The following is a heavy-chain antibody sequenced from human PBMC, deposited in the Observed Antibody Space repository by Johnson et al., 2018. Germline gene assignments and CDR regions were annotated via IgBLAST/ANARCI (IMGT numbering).Heavy chain of an antibody. Sequence: VQLQESGGGLVQPGGSLRLSCAASGFSISNYWMHWVRQPPGKGLEWVSGISGSGGTIDYADSVKGRFTISRDNSKNTVFLQMNSLRAEDTAIYYCAKKLPYYDSSRYGAFDIWGQGTMVIVSS. CDR1: GFSISNYW. CDR2: ISGSGGTI. CDR3: AKKLPYYDSSRYGAFDI. D-gene: IGHD3-22*01. V-gene: IGHV3-23*01. J-gene: IGHJ3*02.